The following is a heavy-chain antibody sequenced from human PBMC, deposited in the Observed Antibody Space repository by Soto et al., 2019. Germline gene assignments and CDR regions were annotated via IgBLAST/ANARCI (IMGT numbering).Heavy chain of an antibody. CDR2: ISGSGGST. CDR3: ATSKYDSSGYLDY. CDR1: GFTFSSYA. J-gene: IGHJ4*02. Sequence: PGGSLRLSCAASGFTFSSYAMSWVRQAPGKGLEWVSAISGSGGSTYYADSVKGRFTISRDNSKNTLYLQMNSLRAEDTAVYYCATSKYDSSGYLDYWGQGTLVTVSS. V-gene: IGHV3-23*01. D-gene: IGHD3-22*01.